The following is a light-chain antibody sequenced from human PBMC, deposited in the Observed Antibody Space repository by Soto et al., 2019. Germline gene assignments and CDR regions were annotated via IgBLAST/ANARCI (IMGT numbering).Light chain of an antibody. V-gene: IGKV1-16*02. J-gene: IGKJ5*01. CDR2: AAS. Sequence: DIPMTQSPLSLSASVGDRVTITCRASQGISTYLAWFQQKPGKAPKSLIYAASSLQSGVPSQFSGSGSGTDFPLTISTLQPEDFANYYCQQYNSYPLTFGQGTRLEIK. CDR3: QQYNSYPLT. CDR1: QGISTY.